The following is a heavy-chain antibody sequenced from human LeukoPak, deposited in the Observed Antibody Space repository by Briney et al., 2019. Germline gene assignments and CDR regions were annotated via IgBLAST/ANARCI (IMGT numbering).Heavy chain of an antibody. CDR3: ATRGYSYGLDY. J-gene: IGHJ4*02. CDR1: GGTFSSYA. Sequence: ASVKVSCKASGGTFSSYAISWVRPAPGQGLEWMGRIIPILGIANYAQKFQGRVTITADKSTSTAYMELSSLRSEDTAVYYCATRGYSYGLDYWGQGTLVTVSS. D-gene: IGHD5-18*01. CDR2: IIPILGIA. V-gene: IGHV1-69*04.